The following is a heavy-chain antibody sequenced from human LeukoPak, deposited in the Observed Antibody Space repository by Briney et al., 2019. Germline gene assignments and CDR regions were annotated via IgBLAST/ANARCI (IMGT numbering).Heavy chain of an antibody. J-gene: IGHJ4*02. CDR2: ISSSSSYI. Sequence: GGSLRLSCAASGFTFSSYRMNWVRRAPGKGLEWVSSISSSSSYIYYADSVKGRFTISRDNAKNSLYLQMNSPRAEDTAVYYCAREGSGVAGHFDYWGQGTLVTVSS. D-gene: IGHD6-19*01. CDR3: AREGSGVAGHFDY. V-gene: IGHV3-21*01. CDR1: GFTFSSYR.